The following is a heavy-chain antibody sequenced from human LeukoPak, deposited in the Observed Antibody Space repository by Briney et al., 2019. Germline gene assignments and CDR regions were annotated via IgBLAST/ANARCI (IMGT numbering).Heavy chain of an antibody. J-gene: IGHJ4*02. CDR1: GGSFSGYY. V-gene: IGHV4-34*01. Sequence: SETLSLTCAVYGGSFSGYYWSWIRQPPGKGLEWIGEINHSGSTYYNPSLKSRVTISVDTSKNQFSLKLSSVTAADTAVYYCATLIVGATRSDYWGQGTLVTVSS. CDR3: ATLIVGATRSDY. CDR2: INHSGST. D-gene: IGHD1-26*01.